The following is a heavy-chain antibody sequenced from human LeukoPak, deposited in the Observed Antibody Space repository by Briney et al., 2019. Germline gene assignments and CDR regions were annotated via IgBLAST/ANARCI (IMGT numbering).Heavy chain of an antibody. D-gene: IGHD3-10*01. V-gene: IGHV3-30*04. CDR3: ARDGPGGFGESLRYYFDY. Sequence: PGGSLRLSCAASGFTFSSYAMHWVRQAPGKGLEWVAVISYDGSNKYYADSVKGRFTISRDNSKNTLYLQMNSLRAEDTAVYYCARDGPGGFGESLRYYFDYWGQGTLVTVSS. J-gene: IGHJ4*02. CDR1: GFTFSSYA. CDR2: ISYDGSNK.